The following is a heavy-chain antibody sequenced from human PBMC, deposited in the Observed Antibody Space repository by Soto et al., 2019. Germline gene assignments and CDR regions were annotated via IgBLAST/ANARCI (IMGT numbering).Heavy chain of an antibody. CDR2: MNPNSGNT. CDR1: GYTFTRCD. CDR3: ARAPRGNYGYPSYFDY. Sequence: ASVKVSCKASGYTFTRCDINWVRQATGQGLEWMGWMNPNSGNTGYAQKFQGRVTMTRNTSISTAYMELSSLRSEDTAVYYCARAPRGNYGYPSYFDYWGQGTLVTVSS. D-gene: IGHD3-10*01. J-gene: IGHJ4*02. V-gene: IGHV1-8*01.